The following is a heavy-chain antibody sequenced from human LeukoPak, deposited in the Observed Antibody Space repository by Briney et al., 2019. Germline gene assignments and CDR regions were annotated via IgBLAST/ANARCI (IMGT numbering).Heavy chain of an antibody. Sequence: GASVKVSCKASGYTFTSYGISWVRQAPGQGLEWMGWISAYNGNTNYAQKFQGRVTITADESTSTAYMELSSLRSEDTAVYYCARSRLGILYPYGYFDYWGQGTLVTVSS. CDR1: GYTFTSYG. CDR3: ARSRLGILYPYGYFDY. CDR2: ISAYNGNT. J-gene: IGHJ4*02. V-gene: IGHV1-18*01. D-gene: IGHD2-8*01.